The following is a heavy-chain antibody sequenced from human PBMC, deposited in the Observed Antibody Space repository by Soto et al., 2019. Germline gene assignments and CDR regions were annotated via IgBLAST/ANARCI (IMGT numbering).Heavy chain of an antibody. Sequence: QLQLQESGPGLVKPSETLSLTCSVSGGSISSGPYHWAWIRQPPGKGLEYIGSMHYSGRAYYNPSLRSRVTISADTSRNQFSLNLSSVTAADTAVYFCARQAYCVNECQREEFDYWGQGTLVTVSS. CDR3: ARQAYCVNECQREEFDY. V-gene: IGHV4-39*01. D-gene: IGHD2-21*01. CDR2: MHYSGRA. CDR1: GGSISSGPYH. J-gene: IGHJ4*02.